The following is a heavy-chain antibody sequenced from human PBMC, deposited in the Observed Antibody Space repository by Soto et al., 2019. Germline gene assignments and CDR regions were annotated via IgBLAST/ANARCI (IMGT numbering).Heavy chain of an antibody. CDR1: GASLSDNY. D-gene: IGHD2-21*01. CDR3: ARGRGEFDA. CDR2: INHSGNT. J-gene: IGHJ5*02. Sequence: LSLTCAVHGASLSDNYCNCLRQPPGNGLEWIGEINHSGNTNYNPSLRSRVTISIDTSKNQFPQNLRSVSAADTAVYYCARGRGEFDAWGRGTPVTVSS. V-gene: IGHV4-34*01.